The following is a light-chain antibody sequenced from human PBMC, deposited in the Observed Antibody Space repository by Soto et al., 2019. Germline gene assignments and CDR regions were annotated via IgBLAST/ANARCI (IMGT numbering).Light chain of an antibody. Sequence: DIVMTQSPLSLPVTPGEPASISCRSSQSLLHSNGYNYLDWYLQKPGQSPQLLIYLGSNRASGVPDRLSGSGSGTDFTLKISRVEAEDVGVYYCMQALQTPWTFGQGNKV. V-gene: IGKV2-28*01. CDR2: LGS. J-gene: IGKJ1*01. CDR3: MQALQTPWT. CDR1: QSLLHSNGYNY.